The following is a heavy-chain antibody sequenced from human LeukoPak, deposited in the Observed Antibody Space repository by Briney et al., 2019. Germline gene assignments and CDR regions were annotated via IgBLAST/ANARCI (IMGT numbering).Heavy chain of an antibody. CDR1: GGPISSFY. V-gene: IGHV4-59*08. CDR3: AGLHQLYSSDWYYFDF. Sequence: SETLSLTCTVSGGPISSFYWSWIRQPPGKGLEWIGYIYHTGNTIYNPSLMSRVTISLDTSKNQFSLKLNSVTAADTAVYYCAGLHQLYSSDWYYFDFWGQGTLVTVSS. D-gene: IGHD6-19*01. J-gene: IGHJ4*02. CDR2: IYHTGNT.